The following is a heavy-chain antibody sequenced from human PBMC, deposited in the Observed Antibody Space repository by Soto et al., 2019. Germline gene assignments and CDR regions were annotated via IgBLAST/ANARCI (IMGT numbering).Heavy chain of an antibody. CDR1: GGSISSGGYY. J-gene: IGHJ4*02. D-gene: IGHD3-22*01. CDR2: IYYSGST. V-gene: IGHV4-31*03. Sequence: SETLSLTCTVSGGSISSGGYYWSWIRQHPGKGLEWIGYIYYSGSTYYNPSLKSRVTISVDTSKNQFSLKLSSVTAADTAVYYCARADDSSGYPTPFNYWGQGTLVTVSS. CDR3: ARADDSSGYPTPFNY.